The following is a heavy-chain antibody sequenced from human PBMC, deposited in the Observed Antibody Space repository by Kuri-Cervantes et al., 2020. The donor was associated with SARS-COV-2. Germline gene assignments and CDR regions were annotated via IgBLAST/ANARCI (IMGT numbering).Heavy chain of an antibody. CDR3: ARLEGDIVVVPAAPYFDY. Sequence: GSLRLSCAVYSGSFRGYYWSWIRQPPGKGLEWIGEINHSGSTNYNPSLKSRVTISVDTSKNQFSLKLSSVTAADTAVYYCARLEGDIVVVPAAPYFDYWGQGTRVTVSS. V-gene: IGHV4-34*01. D-gene: IGHD2-2*01. J-gene: IGHJ4*02. CDR1: SGSFRGYY. CDR2: INHSGST.